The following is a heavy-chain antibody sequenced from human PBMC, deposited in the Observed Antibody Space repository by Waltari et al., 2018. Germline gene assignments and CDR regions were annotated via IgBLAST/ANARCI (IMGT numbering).Heavy chain of an antibody. Sequence: QLQLQESGPGLVKPSETLSLTCTVSGGSISSSSYYWGWLRQPPGKGLEWIGSIYYSGSTYYNPALKSRVTISVDTSKNQFSLKLSSVTAADTAVYYCASLPYSSGWGLFDYWGQGTLVTVSS. CDR2: IYYSGST. V-gene: IGHV4-39*01. CDR3: ASLPYSSGWGLFDY. D-gene: IGHD6-19*01. J-gene: IGHJ4*02. CDR1: GGSISSSSYY.